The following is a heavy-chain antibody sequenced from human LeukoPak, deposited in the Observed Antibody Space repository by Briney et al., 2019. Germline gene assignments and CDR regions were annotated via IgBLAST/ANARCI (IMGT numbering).Heavy chain of an antibody. CDR1: GYTFTSYG. D-gene: IGHD6-19*01. CDR3: AREGSLQWPLDY. J-gene: IGHJ4*02. CDR2: ISTYSGNT. Sequence: ASVKVSCKSSGYTFTSYGIIWVRQAPGQGLEWMGWISTYSGNTNYAQKLQGRVTMTTDTSTSTAYMELRSLRSDDTAVYYCAREGSLQWPLDYWGQGTLVTVSS. V-gene: IGHV1-18*01.